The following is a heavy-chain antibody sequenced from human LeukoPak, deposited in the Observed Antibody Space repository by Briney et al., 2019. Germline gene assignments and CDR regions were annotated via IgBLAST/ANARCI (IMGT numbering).Heavy chain of an antibody. J-gene: IGHJ4*02. Sequence: PGGSLRLSCAASGFTFSSYEMNWVRQAPGKGLEWVSYISSSGSTIYYADSVKGRFTISRDNAKNSLYLQMNSLRAEDTAVYYCARAPQQLEPYYFDYWGQGTLVTVSS. CDR3: ARAPQQLEPYYFDY. V-gene: IGHV3-48*03. CDR1: GFTFSSYE. CDR2: ISSSGSTI. D-gene: IGHD6-13*01.